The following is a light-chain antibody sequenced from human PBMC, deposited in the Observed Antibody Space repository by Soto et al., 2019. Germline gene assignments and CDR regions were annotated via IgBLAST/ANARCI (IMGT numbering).Light chain of an antibody. CDR3: QQSYSTRYT. V-gene: IGKV1-39*01. J-gene: IGKJ2*01. CDR1: QSISSY. Sequence: DIQMTQSPSSLSASVGDRVTITCRASQSISSYLNWYQQKPGKAPKLLIYAASSLQSGVPSRFSGSGSGTAFTLTISSLQPEEFATYYCQQSYSTRYTFGKGTKLEIK. CDR2: AAS.